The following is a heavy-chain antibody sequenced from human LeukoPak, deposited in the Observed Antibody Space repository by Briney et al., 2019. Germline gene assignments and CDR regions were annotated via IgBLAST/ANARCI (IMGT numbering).Heavy chain of an antibody. CDR2: IYYTGKT. D-gene: IGHD2-2*01. CDR3: ARVKRKYQLLKPLHETPSHYFDY. Sequence: PSETLSLTCTVSGASITNNFWSWIRQPPGKGLEWIGYIYYTGKTTYNPSLESRVIISVNASTNQFSLKLSSVTAADTAVYYCARVKRKYQLLKPLHETPSHYFDYWGQGTLVTVSS. CDR1: GASITNNF. J-gene: IGHJ4*02. V-gene: IGHV4-59*12.